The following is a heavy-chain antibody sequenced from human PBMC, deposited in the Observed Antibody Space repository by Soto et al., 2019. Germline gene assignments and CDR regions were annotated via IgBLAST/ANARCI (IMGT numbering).Heavy chain of an antibody. Sequence: EVQLVESGGGLVKPGGSLRLSCAASGFTFSSYSMNWVRQAPGKGLEWVSSISSSSSYIYYADSVKGRFTISRDNAKNSLYLQMNSLRAEDTAVYYCARAVDDSSGYYPYDAFDIWGQGTMVTASS. CDR1: GFTFSSYS. CDR3: ARAVDDSSGYYPYDAFDI. V-gene: IGHV3-21*01. J-gene: IGHJ3*02. D-gene: IGHD3-22*01. CDR2: ISSSSSYI.